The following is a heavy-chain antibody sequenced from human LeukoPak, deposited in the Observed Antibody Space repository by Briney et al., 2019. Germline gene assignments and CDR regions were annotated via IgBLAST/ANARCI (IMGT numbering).Heavy chain of an antibody. D-gene: IGHD3-10*01. V-gene: IGHV3-21*01. J-gene: IGHJ6*02. CDR1: GFTFSSYS. Sequence: PGGSLRLPCAASGFTFSSYSMNWVRQAPGKGLEWVSSISSSSSYIYYADSVKGRFTISRDNAKNSLYLQMNSLRAEDTAVYYCARDLWFGEFDSSYYYYGMDVWGQGTTVTVSS. CDR2: ISSSSSYI. CDR3: ARDLWFGEFDSSYYYYGMDV.